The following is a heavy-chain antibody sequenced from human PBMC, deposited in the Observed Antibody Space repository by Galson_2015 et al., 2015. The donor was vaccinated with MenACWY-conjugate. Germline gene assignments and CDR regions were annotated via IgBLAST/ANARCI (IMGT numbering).Heavy chain of an antibody. CDR2: TFYRSSWRH. CDR3: ARDRPGLAAAGSFFDY. Sequence: CAISGDSVFSNIAAWNWIRQSPSRGLEWLGRTFYRSSWRHDFALSVKSRITINPDTSKNQFSLQLNSVTPEDTAVYYCARDRPGLAAAGSFFDYWGRGTLVTVSS. J-gene: IGHJ4*02. D-gene: IGHD6-13*01. V-gene: IGHV6-1*01. CDR1: GDSVFSNIAA.